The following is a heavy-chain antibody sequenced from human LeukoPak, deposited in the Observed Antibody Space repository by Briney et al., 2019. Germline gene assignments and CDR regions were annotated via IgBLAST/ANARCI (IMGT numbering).Heavy chain of an antibody. CDR3: ARDSYYYDSSGYLILDY. D-gene: IGHD3-22*01. Sequence: PSETLSLTCTVSGGSISNYYWTWIRQPAGKGLEWIGHIYMSGSTNYNPSLKSRVTMSVDTSKNQFSLKLRSVTAADTAVYYCARDSYYYDSSGYLILDYWGQGILVTVSS. CDR2: IYMSGST. V-gene: IGHV4-4*07. J-gene: IGHJ4*02. CDR1: GGSISNYY.